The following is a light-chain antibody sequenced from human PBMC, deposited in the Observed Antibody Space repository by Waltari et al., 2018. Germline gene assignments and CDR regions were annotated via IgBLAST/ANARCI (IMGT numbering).Light chain of an antibody. CDR2: GAS. Sequence: EIVMTQSPGTLSVSPGERATLSCRASPSVNTNLAWYQQKPGQAPRRLIYGASTRATGIPARFSVSGSGTEFTLTITNLQSEDFAVYYCQQYNNWPQTFGQGTKLELK. V-gene: IGKV3-15*01. CDR1: PSVNTN. CDR3: QQYNNWPQT. J-gene: IGKJ2*01.